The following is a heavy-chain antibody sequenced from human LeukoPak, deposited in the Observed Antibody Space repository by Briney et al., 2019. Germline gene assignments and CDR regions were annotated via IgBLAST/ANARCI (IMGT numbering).Heavy chain of an antibody. Sequence: ASVKVSCKASGYTFTSYYMHWVRQAPGQGLEWMGIINPNSGGTNYAQKFQGRVTMTRDTSISTAYMELSRLRSDDTAVYYCARETTVTSFDYWGQGTLVTVSS. J-gene: IGHJ4*02. CDR3: ARETTVTSFDY. D-gene: IGHD4-11*01. CDR2: INPNSGGT. V-gene: IGHV1-2*02. CDR1: GYTFTSYY.